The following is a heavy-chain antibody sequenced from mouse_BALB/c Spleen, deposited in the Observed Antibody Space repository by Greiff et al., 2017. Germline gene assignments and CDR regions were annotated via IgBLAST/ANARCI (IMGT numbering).Heavy chain of an antibody. CDR1: GYSITSGYY. D-gene: IGHD2-3*01. V-gene: IGHV3-6*02. CDR3: ARDDGYYRWFAY. CDR2: ISYDGSN. Sequence: EVKLQESGPGLVKPSQSLSLTCSVTGYSITSGYYWNWIRQFPGNKLEWMGYISYDGSNNYNPSLKNRISITRDTSKNQFFLKLNSVTTEDTATYYCARDDGYYRWFAYWGQGTLVTVSA. J-gene: IGHJ3*01.